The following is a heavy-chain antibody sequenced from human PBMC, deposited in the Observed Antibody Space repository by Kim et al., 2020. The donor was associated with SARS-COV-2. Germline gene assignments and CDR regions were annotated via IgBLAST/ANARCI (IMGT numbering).Heavy chain of an antibody. J-gene: IGHJ4*02. Sequence: NPSLKSRVTISVDTSKNQFSLKLSSVTAADTAVYYCARAYVEMATNVFDYWGQGTLVTVSS. V-gene: IGHV4-31*02. D-gene: IGHD5-12*01. CDR3: ARAYVEMATNVFDY.